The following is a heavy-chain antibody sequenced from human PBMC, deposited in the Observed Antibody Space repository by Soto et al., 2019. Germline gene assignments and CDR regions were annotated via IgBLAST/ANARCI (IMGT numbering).Heavy chain of an antibody. D-gene: IGHD6-19*01. V-gene: IGHV3-7*01. CDR1: GFTFSSYW. Sequence: GGSLRLSCAASGFTFSSYWMSWVRQAPGKGLEWVANIKQDGSEKYYVDSVKGRFTISRDNAKNSLYLQMNSLRAEDTAVYYCARDQWLVLGAFDIWGQGTMVTVSS. CDR2: IKQDGSEK. CDR3: ARDQWLVLGAFDI. J-gene: IGHJ3*02.